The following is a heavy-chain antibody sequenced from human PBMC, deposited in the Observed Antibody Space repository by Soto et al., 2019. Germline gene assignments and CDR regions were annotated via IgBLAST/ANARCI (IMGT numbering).Heavy chain of an antibody. CDR1: GGTFSSYA. V-gene: IGHV1-69*12. CDR2: IIPIFGTA. D-gene: IGHD4-17*01. CDR3: ARGHADYGESYRPDY. Sequence: QVQLVQSGAEVKKPGSSVKVSCKASGGTFSSYAISWVRQAPGQGLEWMGGIIPIFGTANYAQKFQGRVTITADEYXXTAYMELSSLRSEDTAVYSCARGHADYGESYRPDYWGQGTLVTVSS. J-gene: IGHJ4*02.